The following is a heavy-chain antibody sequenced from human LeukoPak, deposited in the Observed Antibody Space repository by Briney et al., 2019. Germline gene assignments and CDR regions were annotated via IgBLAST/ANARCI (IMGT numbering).Heavy chain of an antibody. CDR2: IYYSGST. J-gene: IGHJ6*03. CDR3: ARDGGNRVVGPLYYMDV. CDR1: GDSISGNY. Sequence: SETLSLTCSVSGDSISGNYWSWMRQPPGKGLEWIGYIYYSGSTNYNPSLKSRVTISVDTSKNQFSLKLSSVTAADTAVYYCARDGGNRVVGPLYYMDVWGKGTTVTVSS. D-gene: IGHD3-22*01. V-gene: IGHV4-59*01.